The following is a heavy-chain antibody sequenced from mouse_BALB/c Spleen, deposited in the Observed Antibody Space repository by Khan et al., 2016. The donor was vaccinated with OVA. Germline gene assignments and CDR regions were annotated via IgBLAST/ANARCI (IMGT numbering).Heavy chain of an antibody. CDR3: ARGRSY. CDR2: INYSGRT. J-gene: IGHJ3*01. Sequence: EVQLVESGPGLVKPSQSLSLTCAVTGYSITSDYAWNWIRQFPGNKLEWMGYINYSGRTSYTPSLKSRISITRDTSRNQFFLQLNSVTIEDTATYYCARGRSYWGQGTLVTVSA. D-gene: IGHD3-3*01. CDR1: GYSITSDYA. V-gene: IGHV3-2*02.